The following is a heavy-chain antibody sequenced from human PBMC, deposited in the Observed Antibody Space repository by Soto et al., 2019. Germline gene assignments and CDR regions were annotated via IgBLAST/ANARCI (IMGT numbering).Heavy chain of an antibody. J-gene: IGHJ4*02. CDR3: ARGWASAAGIFDY. D-gene: IGHD6-13*01. Sequence: SETLSLTCAVYGGSFSGYYWSWIRQPPGKGLEWIGEINHSGSTNYNPSLKSRVTISVDTSKNQFSLKLSSVTAADTAVYYCARGWASAAGIFDYWGQGTLVIVSS. CDR1: GGSFSGYY. CDR2: INHSGST. V-gene: IGHV4-34*01.